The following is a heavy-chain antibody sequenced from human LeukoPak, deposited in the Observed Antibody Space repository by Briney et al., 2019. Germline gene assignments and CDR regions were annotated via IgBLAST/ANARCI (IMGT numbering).Heavy chain of an antibody. CDR1: GFPFSDFS. D-gene: IGHD3-10*02. V-gene: IGHV3-23*01. CDR3: AKQSYARSLGE. CDR2: TNSGGTTT. J-gene: IGHJ4*02. Sequence: GGSLTLSCTTSGFPFSDFSMTWVRQAPRKGLEWISTTNSGGTTTYYAQSVKGRLTISRDNFKKALYLQMSSLRVEDTAIYYCAKQSYARSLGEGGPETLVTVSS.